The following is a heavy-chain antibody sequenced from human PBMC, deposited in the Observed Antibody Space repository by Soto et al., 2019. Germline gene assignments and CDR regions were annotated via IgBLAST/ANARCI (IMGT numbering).Heavy chain of an antibody. CDR3: AKHTYQWPASCFDY. V-gene: IGHV3-23*01. CDR1: GFTLSSYA. Sequence: GGSLRLSCAASGFTLSSYALSWVRLAPGKGLEWVSTISDSGGSTYYADSVKGRFTISRDNSENTLYLQMNSLRAEDTAVYYCAKHTYQWPASCFDYWGQGTLVTVSS. J-gene: IGHJ4*02. CDR2: ISDSGGST. D-gene: IGHD6-19*01.